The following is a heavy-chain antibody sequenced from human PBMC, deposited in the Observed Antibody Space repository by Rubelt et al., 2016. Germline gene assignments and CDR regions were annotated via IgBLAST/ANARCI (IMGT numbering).Heavy chain of an antibody. CDR2: ISSSSSYI. J-gene: IGHJ5*02. CDR1: GFTFSSYS. CDR3: ASAIGLLDL. Sequence: EVQLVESGGGLVQPGGSLRLSCAASGFTFSSYSMNWVRQAPGKGLEWVSSISSSSSYIYYADSVKCRFTILRDNAKNSLYLQMNSLRAEDTAVYYYASAIGLLDLWGQGTLVTVSS. V-gene: IGHV3-21*01.